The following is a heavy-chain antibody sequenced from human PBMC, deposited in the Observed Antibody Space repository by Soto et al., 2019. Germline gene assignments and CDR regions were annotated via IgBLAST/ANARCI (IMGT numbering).Heavy chain of an antibody. D-gene: IGHD2-2*01. CDR3: ARDSSTTNPV. J-gene: IGHJ3*01. Sequence: QVQLVQSGAEVRRPGTSVMVSCKTSGYTFTDYDINWVRQATGQGLEWMGWMNPNSGNTGHAQKFQGRVSMTRNTATSTAYMELSSLRSDDTAMYCCARDSSTTNPVWGQGTMVTVAS. V-gene: IGHV1-8*01. CDR1: GYTFTDYD. CDR2: MNPNSGNT.